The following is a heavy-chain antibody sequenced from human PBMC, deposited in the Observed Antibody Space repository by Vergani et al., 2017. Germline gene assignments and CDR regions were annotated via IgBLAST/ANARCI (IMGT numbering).Heavy chain of an antibody. CDR3: ARLPSGRGNAFDI. D-gene: IGHD3-10*01. V-gene: IGHV4-34*01. CDR1: GGSFSGYY. J-gene: IGHJ3*02. CDR2: INHSGST. Sequence: QVQLQQWGAGLLKPSETLSLTFAVYGGSFSGYYWSWIRQPPGKGLEWIGEINHSGSTNYNPSLKSRVTISVDTSKNQFSLKLSSVTAADTAVYYCARLPSGRGNAFDIWGQGTMVTVSS.